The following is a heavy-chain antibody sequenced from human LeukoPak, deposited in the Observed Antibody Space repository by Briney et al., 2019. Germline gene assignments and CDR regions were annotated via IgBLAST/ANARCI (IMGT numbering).Heavy chain of an antibody. V-gene: IGHV1-8*01. Sequence: ASVKVSCKASGYPFTSYDINWVRQATGQGPEWMGWMNPNSGNTGYAQKFQGRVTMTRDNSIRTAYMELSSLRSDDTAVYYCARDCRDTSSGYHFDSWGQGTLVSVSS. J-gene: IGHJ4*02. D-gene: IGHD6-13*01. CDR2: MNPNSGNT. CDR3: ARDCRDTSSGYHFDS. CDR1: GYPFTSYD.